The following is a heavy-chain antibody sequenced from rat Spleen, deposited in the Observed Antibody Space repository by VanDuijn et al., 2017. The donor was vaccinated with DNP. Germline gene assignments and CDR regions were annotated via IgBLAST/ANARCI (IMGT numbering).Heavy chain of an antibody. J-gene: IGHJ2*01. CDR2: ISYDGSDT. CDR3: TSNPHIRTAAPFDY. Sequence: EVQLVESGGGLVQPGRSLKLSCAVSGITFSDHNMAWVRQAPKKSLEWVATISYDGSDTYYRDSMKGRFTISRDNAKSTLYLQVNSLRSEDTATYYCTSNPHIRTAAPFDYWGQGVMVTVSS. CDR1: GITFSDHN. D-gene: IGHD3-8*01. V-gene: IGHV5-7*01.